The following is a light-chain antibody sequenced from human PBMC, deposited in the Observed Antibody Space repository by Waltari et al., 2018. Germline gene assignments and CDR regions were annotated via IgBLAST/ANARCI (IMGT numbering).Light chain of an antibody. CDR2: GHP. CDR1: SSNIGAGYA. J-gene: IGLJ3*02. CDR3: QCYDINLSGSGV. V-gene: IGLV1-40*01. Sequence: QSILTQPPSVSGAPGQSVSISCTGSSSNIGAGYAVHWYRQVPGTAPHRVFFGHPRRPSGVPDRFAASRSGTSACLAFTGLRADDEAVYYCQCYDINLSGSGVFGGGTRLTVL.